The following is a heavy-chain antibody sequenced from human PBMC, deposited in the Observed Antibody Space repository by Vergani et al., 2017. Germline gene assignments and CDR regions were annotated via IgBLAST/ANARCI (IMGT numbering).Heavy chain of an antibody. Sequence: QVQLQESGPGLVRPSQTLSLTCTVSGGSIISGSYYWSWFRQPAVKGLEWIGRFYTGGGTSYNPSLKSRVTISVDTSKNQFSLQLSSVTAADTAVYYCARDPLYSTTWPFLLLDMDVWGQGTTVTVSS. D-gene: IGHD6-13*01. CDR3: ARDPLYSTTWPFLLLDMDV. V-gene: IGHV4-61*02. J-gene: IGHJ6*02. CDR1: GGSIISGSYY. CDR2: FYTGGGT.